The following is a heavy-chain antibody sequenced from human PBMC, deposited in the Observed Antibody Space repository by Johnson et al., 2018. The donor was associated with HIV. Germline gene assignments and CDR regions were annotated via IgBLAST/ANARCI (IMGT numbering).Heavy chain of an antibody. D-gene: IGHD1-26*01. CDR3: AREGGGSNEDDAFDI. V-gene: IGHV3-74*01. J-gene: IGHJ3*02. CDR1: GFTFSSYG. CDR2: INSDGSST. Sequence: VQLVESGGGVVRPGRSLRLSCAASGFTFSSYGMHWVRQAPGKGLEWVSRINSDGSSTSYADSVKGRFTISRDNSKNTLYLQMNSLRAEDTAFYYCAREGGGSNEDDAFDIWGQGTMVTVSS.